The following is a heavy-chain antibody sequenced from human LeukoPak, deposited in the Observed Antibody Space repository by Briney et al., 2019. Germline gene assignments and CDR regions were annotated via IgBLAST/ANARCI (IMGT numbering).Heavy chain of an antibody. Sequence: SETLSLTCTVSGVSINSHYWSWIRQPPGKGLEWIGFVYDSGSANYKSSLESRVTMTVDTSKNQFSLKLNSVTAADTAVYYCARVLQNYYHLDVWGKGTTVTVSS. V-gene: IGHV4-59*11. D-gene: IGHD3-3*01. CDR2: VYDSGSA. CDR1: GVSINSHY. J-gene: IGHJ6*03. CDR3: ARVLQNYYHLDV.